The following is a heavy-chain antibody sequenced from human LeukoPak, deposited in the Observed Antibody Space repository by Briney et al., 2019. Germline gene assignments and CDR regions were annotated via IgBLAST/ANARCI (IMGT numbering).Heavy chain of an antibody. Sequence: GGSLRLSCAASGFTFTNYAIHWVRQAPGKGLEWVAVISYDGSNKYYTDSVKGRFTISRDNAKNSLYLQMNSLRAEDTAVYYCAELGITMIGGVWGKGTTVTISS. CDR2: ISYDGSNK. CDR1: GFTFTNYA. J-gene: IGHJ6*04. V-gene: IGHV3-30*04. CDR3: AELGITMIGGV. D-gene: IGHD3-10*02.